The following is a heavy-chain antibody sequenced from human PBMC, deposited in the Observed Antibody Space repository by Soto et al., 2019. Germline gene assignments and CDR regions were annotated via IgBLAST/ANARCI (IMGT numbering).Heavy chain of an antibody. V-gene: IGHV3-23*01. D-gene: IGHD3-22*01. CDR3: AKCSGYYDSSGYRY. CDR2: ISGSGGST. Sequence: GGSLRLSCAASGFTFSSYAMSWVRQAPGKGLEWVSAISGSGGSTYYADSVKGRFTISRDNSKNTLYLQMNSLRAEDTAVYYCAKCSGYYDSSGYRYWGQGTLVTVS. CDR1: GFTFSSYA. J-gene: IGHJ4*02.